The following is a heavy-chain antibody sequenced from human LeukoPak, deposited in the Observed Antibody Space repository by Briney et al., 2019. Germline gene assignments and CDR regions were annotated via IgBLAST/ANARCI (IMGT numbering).Heavy chain of an antibody. CDR3: AREGGDRYCSGGSCYYDY. V-gene: IGHV1-46*01. Sequence: ASVKVSCKAPGYTFTSYYMHWVRQAPGQGLEWMGIINPSGGSTSYAQKFQGRVTMTRDMSTSTVYMELSSLRSEDTAVYYCAREGGDRYCSGGSCYYDYWGQGTLVTVSS. CDR1: GYTFTSYY. CDR2: INPSGGST. D-gene: IGHD2-15*01. J-gene: IGHJ4*02.